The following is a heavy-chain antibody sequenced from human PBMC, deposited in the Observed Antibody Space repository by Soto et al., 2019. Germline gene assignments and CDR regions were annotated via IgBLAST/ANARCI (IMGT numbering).Heavy chain of an antibody. CDR2: IWYDGSNK. CDR1: GFTFSSYG. J-gene: IGHJ2*01. V-gene: IGHV3-33*01. D-gene: IGHD2-15*01. CDR3: ARSYCSCGSCKMNWYFDL. Sequence: QVQLVESGGGVVQPGRSLRLSCAASGFTFSSYGMHWVRQAPGKGLEWVAVIWYDGSNKYYADSVKGRFTISRDNSKNTLYLQMNSLRAEDTAVYYCARSYCSCGSCKMNWYFDLWGRGTLVTVSS.